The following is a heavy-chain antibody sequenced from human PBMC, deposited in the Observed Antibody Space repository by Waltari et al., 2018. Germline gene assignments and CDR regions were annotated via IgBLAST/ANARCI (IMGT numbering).Heavy chain of an antibody. CDR1: GGSISSGSYY. Sequence: QVQLQESGPGLVKPSQTLSLTCTVSGGSISSGSYYWSWIRQPAGKGLEWIGRIDTSGSTNYNPSLKSRVTISVDTSKNQFSLKLSSVTAADTAVYYCARDASGDDDYWGQGTLVTVSS. J-gene: IGHJ4*02. CDR2: IDTSGST. D-gene: IGHD7-27*01. CDR3: ARDASGDDDY. V-gene: IGHV4-61*02.